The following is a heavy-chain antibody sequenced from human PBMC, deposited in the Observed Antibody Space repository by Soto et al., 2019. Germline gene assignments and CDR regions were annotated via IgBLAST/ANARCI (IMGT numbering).Heavy chain of an antibody. CDR1: GFTFSSYS. V-gene: IGHV3-21*01. J-gene: IGHJ5*02. CDR2: ISSSSSYI. CDR3: ARDRPRGGGSPDYNWFDP. D-gene: IGHD2-15*01. Sequence: KPGGSLRLSCAGSGFTFSSYSMNWVRQAPRKGLEWVSSISSSSSYIYYADSVKGRFTISRDNAKNSLYLQMNSLRAEDTAVYYCARDRPRGGGSPDYNWFDPWGQGTLVTVSS.